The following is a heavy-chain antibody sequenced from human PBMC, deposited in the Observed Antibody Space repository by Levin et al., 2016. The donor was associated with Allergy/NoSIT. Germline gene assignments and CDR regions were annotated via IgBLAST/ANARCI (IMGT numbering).Heavy chain of an antibody. D-gene: IGHD3-10*01. CDR2: ISIRSDYI. J-gene: IGHJ6*02. CDR3: VKDHSFYYGSGTLAGGMDV. Sequence: GESLKISCAASGFTFSTYKMNWVRLAPGKGLEWVSSISIRSDYIYYADSVKGRFTISRDNKNNSLYLHMTSLKMEDSARYYCVKDHSFYYGSGTLAGGMDVWGQGTTVTVSS. V-gene: IGHV3-21*04. CDR1: GFTFSTYK.